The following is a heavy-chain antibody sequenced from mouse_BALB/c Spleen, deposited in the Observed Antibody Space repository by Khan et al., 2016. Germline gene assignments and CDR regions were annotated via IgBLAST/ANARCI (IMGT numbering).Heavy chain of an antibody. CDR1: GFNIKDYY. Sequence: VRLQQSGAELVRPGALVKLSCKASGFNIKDYYMHWVKQRPEQGLEWIGWIDPENGNTIYDPKFQGKASITADTSSNTAYLQLSSLTSEDTAVYYCALDGSWFAYWGQGTLVTDSA. CDR3: ALDGSWFAY. D-gene: IGHD2-3*01. CDR2: IDPENGNT. V-gene: IGHV14-1*02. J-gene: IGHJ3*01.